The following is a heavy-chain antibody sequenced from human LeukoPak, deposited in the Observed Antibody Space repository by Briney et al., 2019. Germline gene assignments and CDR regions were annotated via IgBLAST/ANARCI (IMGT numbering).Heavy chain of an antibody. J-gene: IGHJ6*03. D-gene: IGHD6-19*01. V-gene: IGHV3-30-3*01. Sequence: PGRSLRLSCAASGFTFSSYAMHWVRQAPGKGLEWVAVISYDGSNKYYADSVKGRFTISRDNSKNTLYLQMNSLRAEDTAVYYCARDGGWPQPMDVWGKGTTVTVSS. CDR1: GFTFSSYA. CDR3: ARDGGWPQPMDV. CDR2: ISYDGSNK.